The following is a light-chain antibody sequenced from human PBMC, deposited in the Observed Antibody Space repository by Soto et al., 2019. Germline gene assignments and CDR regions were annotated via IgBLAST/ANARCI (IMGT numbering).Light chain of an antibody. J-gene: IGLJ3*02. Sequence: QSALTQPASISASPGQSISISCTGTSNDVGAFDYVSWYQQHPGKAPKLIIFEVFNRPSGVSTRFSGSKSGSTASLTISGLQAEDEADYYCGAWDGSLSVGVFGGGTKLTVL. CDR2: EVF. CDR1: SNDVGAFDY. CDR3: GAWDGSLSVGV. V-gene: IGLV2-14*01.